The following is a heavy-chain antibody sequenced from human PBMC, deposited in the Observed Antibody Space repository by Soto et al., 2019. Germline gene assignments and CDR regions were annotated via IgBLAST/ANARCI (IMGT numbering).Heavy chain of an antibody. D-gene: IGHD3-10*01. CDR2: ISSSSSTI. CDR1: GFTFSSYS. CDR3: AGQYYYGSGSYYTDIYFDY. V-gene: IGHV3-48*01. Sequence: GGSLRLSCAASGFTFSSYSMNWVRQAPGKGLEWVSYISSSSSTIYYADSVKGRFTISRDNAKNSLYLQMNSLRAEDTAVYYCAGQYYYGSGSYYTDIYFDYWGQGTLVTVSS. J-gene: IGHJ4*02.